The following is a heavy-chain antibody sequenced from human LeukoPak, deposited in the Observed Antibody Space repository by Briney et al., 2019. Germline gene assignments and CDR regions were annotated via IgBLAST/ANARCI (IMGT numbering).Heavy chain of an antibody. CDR3: ARSDSGSYLYYFDY. D-gene: IGHD1-26*01. J-gene: IGHJ4*02. Sequence: SETLSLACTVSGYSISSYYYWGWIRQPPGKGLEWIGTISHSGSTYYNPSLKSRVTISVDTSKNQFSLKLTSVSAADTAVYYCARSDSGSYLYYFDYWGQGTLVTVSS. V-gene: IGHV4-38-2*02. CDR1: GYSISSYYY. CDR2: ISHSGST.